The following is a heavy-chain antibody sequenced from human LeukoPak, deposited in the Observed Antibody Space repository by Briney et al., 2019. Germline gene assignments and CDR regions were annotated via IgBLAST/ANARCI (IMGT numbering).Heavy chain of an antibody. Sequence: GRSLRLSCAASGFTFSSYAMHWVRQAPGKGLEWVAVISYDGSNKYYADSVKGRSTISRDNSKNTLYLQMNSLRAEDTAVYYCARDIPRRKGLRYFDWLFESGLDYWGQGTLVTVSS. J-gene: IGHJ4*02. V-gene: IGHV3-30-3*01. CDR1: GFTFSSYA. CDR2: ISYDGSNK. CDR3: ARDIPRRKGLRYFDWLFESGLDY. D-gene: IGHD3-9*01.